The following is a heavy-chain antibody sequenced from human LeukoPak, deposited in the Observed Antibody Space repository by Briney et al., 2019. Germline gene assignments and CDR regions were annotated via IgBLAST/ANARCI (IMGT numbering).Heavy chain of an antibody. Sequence: SVKVSCKASGGTFSTDSITWVRQAPGQGLEWMGRIIPILGIEKYAQKFQGRVTITADTSTSTAYMELSSLRSEDTAVYYCARGVGDYNWFDPWGQGTLVTVSS. D-gene: IGHD2-21*02. CDR3: ARGVGDYNWFDP. CDR1: GGTFSTDS. CDR2: IIPILGIE. J-gene: IGHJ5*02. V-gene: IGHV1-69*02.